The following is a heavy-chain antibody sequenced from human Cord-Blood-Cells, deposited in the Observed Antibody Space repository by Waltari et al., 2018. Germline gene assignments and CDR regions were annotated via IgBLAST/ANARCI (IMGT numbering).Heavy chain of an antibody. CDR2: INHSGST. V-gene: IGHV4-34*01. CDR1: GGSFSGYY. J-gene: IGHJ5*02. Sequence: QVQLQQWGAGLLKPSETLSLTCAVYGGSFSGYYWSWSRQPPGMGLEWIGEINHSGSTNYNPSLKSRVTISVDTSKNQFSLKLSSVTAADAAVYYCARVFIAARPDWFDPWGQGTLVTVSS. CDR3: ARVFIAARPDWFDP. D-gene: IGHD6-6*01.